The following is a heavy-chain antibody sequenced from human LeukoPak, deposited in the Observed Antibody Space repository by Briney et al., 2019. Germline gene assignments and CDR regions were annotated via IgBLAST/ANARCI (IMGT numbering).Heavy chain of an antibody. D-gene: IGHD1-1*01. CDR2: INPNSGGT. CDR3: AREGLPELEPPGDYYYYMDV. V-gene: IGHV1-2*02. CDR1: GYTFTGYY. Sequence: ASVKVSCKASGYTFTGYYMHWVRQAPGQGLEWMGWINPNSGGTNYAQKFQGRVTMTRDTSISTAYMELSRLRSDDTAVYYCAREGLPELEPPGDYYYYMDVWGKGTTVTVSS. J-gene: IGHJ6*03.